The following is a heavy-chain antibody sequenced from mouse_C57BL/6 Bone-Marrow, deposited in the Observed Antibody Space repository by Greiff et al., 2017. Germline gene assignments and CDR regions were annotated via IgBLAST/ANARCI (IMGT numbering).Heavy chain of an antibody. CDR1: GFTFSSYA. V-gene: IGHV5-4*01. CDR3: ARGPLDY. CDR2: ISDGGSYT. J-gene: IGHJ4*01. Sequence: EVHLVESGGGLVKPGGSLKLSCAASGFTFSSYAMSWVRQTPEKRLEWVATISDGGSYTYYPDNVKGRFTISRDNAKNNLYLQMSHLKSEDTAMYYCARGPLDYWGPGTSVTVSS.